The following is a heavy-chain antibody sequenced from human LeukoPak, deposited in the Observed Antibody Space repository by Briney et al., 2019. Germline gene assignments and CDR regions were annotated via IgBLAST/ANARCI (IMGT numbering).Heavy chain of an antibody. CDR2: IIPTFGTA. Sequence: ASVKVSCKASGGTFSSYAISWVRQAPGQGLEWMGGIIPTFGTANYAQKFQGRVTITADESTSTAYMELSSLRSEDTAVYYCARAERITIFGVGPPVYHYYMDVWGKETTVTVSS. J-gene: IGHJ6*03. D-gene: IGHD3-3*01. V-gene: IGHV1-69*13. CDR3: ARAERITIFGVGPPVYHYYMDV. CDR1: GGTFSSYA.